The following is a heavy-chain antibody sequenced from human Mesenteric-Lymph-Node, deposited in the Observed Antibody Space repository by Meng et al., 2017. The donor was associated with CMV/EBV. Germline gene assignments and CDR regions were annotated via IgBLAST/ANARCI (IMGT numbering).Heavy chain of an antibody. CDR1: GGSFSGYY. Sequence: SETVSLTCAVYGGSFSGYYWSWIRQPPGKGLEWIGEINHSGSTNYNPSLKSRVTISVDTSKNQFSLKLSSVTAADTATYYCARDRWPYYDFWSGATSPHDYYYSMDVWGQGTSVTVSS. V-gene: IGHV4-34*01. D-gene: IGHD3-3*01. CDR3: ARDRWPYYDFWSGATSPHDYYYSMDV. CDR2: INHSGST. J-gene: IGHJ6*02.